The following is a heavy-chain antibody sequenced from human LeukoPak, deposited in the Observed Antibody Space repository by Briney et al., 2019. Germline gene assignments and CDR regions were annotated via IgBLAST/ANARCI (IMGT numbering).Heavy chain of an antibody. V-gene: IGHV4-31*03. Sequence: PSETLSLTCTVSSGSISTGGYYWSWIRQHPGKGLEWIVYIYYSGSTYYNPSLKSRITISVATSKNQFYLKLSSVTAADVCVYYCTRYGGYSNYIGDRSRRWFDPWGQGTLVTVSS. CDR2: IYYSGST. D-gene: IGHD4-11*01. CDR1: SGSISTGGYY. CDR3: TRYGGYSNYIGDRSRRWFDP. J-gene: IGHJ5*02.